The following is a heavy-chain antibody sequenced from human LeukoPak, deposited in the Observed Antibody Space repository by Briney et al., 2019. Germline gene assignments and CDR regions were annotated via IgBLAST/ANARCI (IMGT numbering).Heavy chain of an antibody. CDR1: GFTFSSYA. J-gene: IGHJ3*02. CDR3: ARAFCSGGSCYEDDAFDI. V-gene: IGHV3-30*04. CDR2: ISYDGSNK. Sequence: GGSLRLSCAASGFTFSSYAMHWVRQAPGKGLEWVAVISYDGSNKYYADSVKGRFTISRDNSKDTLYLQMNSLRAEDTAVYYCARAFCSGGSCYEDDAFDIWGQGTMVTVSS. D-gene: IGHD2-15*01.